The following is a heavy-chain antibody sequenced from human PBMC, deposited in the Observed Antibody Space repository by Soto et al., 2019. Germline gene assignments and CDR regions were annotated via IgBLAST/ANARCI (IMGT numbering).Heavy chain of an antibody. CDR3: AKEGLCKTLDY. CDR2: ISYDGNNK. J-gene: IGHJ4*02. V-gene: IGHV3-30*18. Sequence: GGSLRLSCAASGFTFKSYGMHWVRQAPGKGLEWVAVISYDGNNKYYADSVKGRFTISRDIPKSTLYLQLNSLRAEDTAVYYCAKEGLCKTLDYWGQGTLVTVSS. CDR1: GFTFKSYG.